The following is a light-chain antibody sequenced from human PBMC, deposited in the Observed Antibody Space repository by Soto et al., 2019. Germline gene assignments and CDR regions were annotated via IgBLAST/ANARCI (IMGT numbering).Light chain of an antibody. J-gene: IGLJ3*02. CDR2: LNSDGSH. CDR1: SGHSSYA. V-gene: IGLV4-69*01. Sequence: QSVLTQSPSASASLGASVKLTCTLSSGHSSYAIAWYKQQPEKGPRYLMNLNSDGSHSKGDGIPDRFSGSSSGAEHYLTISSLQSEDEADYYCQTWGTGAWVFGGGTKVTVL. CDR3: QTWGTGAWV.